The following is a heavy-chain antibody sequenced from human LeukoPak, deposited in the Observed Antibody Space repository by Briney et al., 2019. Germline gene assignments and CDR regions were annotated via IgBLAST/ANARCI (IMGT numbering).Heavy chain of an antibody. V-gene: IGHV3-33*01. CDR1: GFTFSSYG. J-gene: IGHJ4*02. D-gene: IGHD3-10*01. CDR3: ARVKGSGSYYPTDY. Sequence: GGSLRLSCAASGFTFSSYGMHWVRQAPGKGLEWVAVIWYDGSNKYYADSVKGRFTISRDNSKNTLYLQMNSLRAEDTAVYYCARVKGSGSYYPTDYWGQGTLVTVSS. CDR2: IWYDGSNK.